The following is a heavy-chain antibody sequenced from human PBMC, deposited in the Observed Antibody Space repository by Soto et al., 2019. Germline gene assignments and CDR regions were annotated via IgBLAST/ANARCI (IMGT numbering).Heavy chain of an antibody. CDR1: GFTFSSYA. CDR2: ISGSGGST. J-gene: IGHJ4*02. Sequence: EVQLLESGGGLVQPGGSLRLSCAASGFTFSSYAMSWVRQAPGKGLEWVSAISGSGGSTYYADSVKGRFTISRDNSKNTLDLKMNSLRDEGAAVCYCAREGTDSYDHTGLDYWGQGTLVTVSS. CDR3: AREGTDSYDHTGLDY. V-gene: IGHV3-23*01. D-gene: IGHD3-22*01.